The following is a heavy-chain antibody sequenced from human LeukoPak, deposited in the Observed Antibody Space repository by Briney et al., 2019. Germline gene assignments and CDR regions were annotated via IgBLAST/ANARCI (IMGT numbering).Heavy chain of an antibody. J-gene: IGHJ6*03. Sequence: SSETLSLTCTVSGGSISSYYWSWIRQPPGKGLEWIGRIYTSGSTNYNPSLKSRVTISVDTSKNQFSLKLSSVTAADTAVYYCARENPYYYYNYMDVWGKGTTVTVSS. CDR1: GGSISSYY. CDR3: ARENPYYYYNYMDV. CDR2: IYTSGST. V-gene: IGHV4-4*08.